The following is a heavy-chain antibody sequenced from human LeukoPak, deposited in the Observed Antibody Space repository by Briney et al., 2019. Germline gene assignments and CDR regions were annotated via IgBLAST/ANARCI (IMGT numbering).Heavy chain of an antibody. D-gene: IGHD3-10*01. Sequence: PSETLSLTCTVSGGSISSYYWSWIRQPPGKGLEWIGYIYYSGSTNYNSSLKSRVTISVDTSKNQFSLKLSSVTAADTAVYYCAREHGSGSYYKDGGPFDYWGQGTLVTVSS. CDR3: AREHGSGSYYKDGGPFDY. CDR2: IYYSGST. CDR1: GGSISSYY. J-gene: IGHJ4*02. V-gene: IGHV4-59*12.